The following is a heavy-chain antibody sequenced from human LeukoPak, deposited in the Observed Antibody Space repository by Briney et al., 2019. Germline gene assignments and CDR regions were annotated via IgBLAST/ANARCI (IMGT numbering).Heavy chain of an antibody. J-gene: IGHJ6*03. V-gene: IGHV3-38-3*01. CDR2: ISGGST. CDR3: ARDGKDIVATIVYYYYMDV. CDR1: GFTVSSNE. Sequence: GGSLRLSCAASGFTVSSNEMSWVRQAPGKGLEWVSSISGGSTYYADSVKGRFTISRDNSKNTLYLQMNSLRAEDTAVYYCARDGKDIVATIVYYYYMDVWGKGTTVTVSS. D-gene: IGHD5-12*01.